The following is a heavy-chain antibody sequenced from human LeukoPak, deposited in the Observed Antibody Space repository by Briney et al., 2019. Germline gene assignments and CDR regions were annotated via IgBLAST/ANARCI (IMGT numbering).Heavy chain of an antibody. J-gene: IGHJ4*02. CDR1: GFTFSDYG. CDR2: ISSSSSYI. Sequence: GGSLRLSCAASGFTFSDYGMNWVRQAPGKGLEWVSSISSSSSYIYYADSVKGRFTISRDNAKNSLYLQMNSLRAEDTAVYYCARAGRTPFDYWGLGTLVTVSS. V-gene: IGHV3-21*01. CDR3: ARAGRTPFDY. D-gene: IGHD1/OR15-1a*01.